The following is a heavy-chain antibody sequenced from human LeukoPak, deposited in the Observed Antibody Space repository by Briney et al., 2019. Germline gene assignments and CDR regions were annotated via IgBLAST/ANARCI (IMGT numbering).Heavy chain of an antibody. CDR1: GFTFSSYA. Sequence: RGSLRLSCAASGFTFSSYAMSWVRQAPGKGLEWVSAISGSGGSTYYADSVKGRFTISRDNSKNTLYLQMNSLRAEDTAVYYCAKDREYSYGPSAVYFDYWGQGTLVTVSS. D-gene: IGHD5-18*01. V-gene: IGHV3-23*01. J-gene: IGHJ4*02. CDR3: AKDREYSYGPSAVYFDY. CDR2: ISGSGGST.